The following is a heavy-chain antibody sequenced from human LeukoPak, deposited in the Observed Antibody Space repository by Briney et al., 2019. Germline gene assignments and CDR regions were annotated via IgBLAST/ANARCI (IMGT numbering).Heavy chain of an antibody. CDR1: GFTFTNYA. J-gene: IGHJ3*02. CDR2: ISGSGGTT. V-gene: IGHV3-23*01. D-gene: IGHD3-3*01. CDR3: AKGIVRFLDNAFDI. Sequence: PGGSLRLSCAASGFTFTNYAMSWVRQAPGKGLEWVSTISGSGGTTYYADSVKGRFTISRDNSKNTLYLQMNSLRAEDTAVYYCAKGIVRFLDNAFDIWGQGTMVTVSS.